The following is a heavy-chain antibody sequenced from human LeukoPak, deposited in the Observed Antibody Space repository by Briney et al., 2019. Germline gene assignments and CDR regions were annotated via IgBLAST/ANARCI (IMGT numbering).Heavy chain of an antibody. CDR2: ISSSGSTI. D-gene: IGHD6-13*01. CDR3: ARDISSSWTYDFDY. V-gene: IGHV3-48*03. CDR1: GFTFSSYE. Sequence: GGSLRLSCAASGFTFSSYEMNWVRQAPGKGLEWVSYISSSGSTIYYADSVKGRFTISRDNAKNSLYLQMNSLRADDTAVYYCARDISSSWTYDFDYWGQGTLVTVSS. J-gene: IGHJ4*02.